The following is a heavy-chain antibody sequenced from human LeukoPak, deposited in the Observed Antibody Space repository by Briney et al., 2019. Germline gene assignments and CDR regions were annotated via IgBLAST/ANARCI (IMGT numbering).Heavy chain of an antibody. J-gene: IGHJ4*02. V-gene: IGHV1-3*01. Sequence: ASVKLSCSPSGYTFTSYAMHWVRQAPGHRREWMGGINAGNGNTKYSQKFQGRVTITRDTSASIAYMELSSLRSEDTAVYYCARDHGSGDFDYWGQGTLVTVSS. CDR2: INAGNGNT. CDR3: ARDHGSGDFDY. D-gene: IGHD3-10*01. CDR1: GYTFTSYA.